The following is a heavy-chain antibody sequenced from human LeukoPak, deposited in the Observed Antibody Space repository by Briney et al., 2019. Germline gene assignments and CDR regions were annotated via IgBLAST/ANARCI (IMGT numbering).Heavy chain of an antibody. CDR2: ITWDGGST. V-gene: IGHV3-43*01. D-gene: IGHD3-16*02. Sequence: GGSLRLSCAASGFTFDDYTMHWVRQTPGKGLEWVSLITWDGGSTYYADSVKGRFTISRDNSKNSLYLQMNSLRAEDTAVYYCAKDGAVMITFGGVIVTGGFDYWGQGTLVTVSS. CDR3: AKDGAVMITFGGVIVTGGFDY. CDR1: GFTFDDYT. J-gene: IGHJ4*02.